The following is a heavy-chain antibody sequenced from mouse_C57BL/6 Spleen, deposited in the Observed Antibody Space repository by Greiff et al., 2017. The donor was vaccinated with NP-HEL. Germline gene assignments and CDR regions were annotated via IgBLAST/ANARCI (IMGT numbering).Heavy chain of an antibody. CDR2: IDPSDSYT. CDR3: ARTKGNYAMDY. CDR1: GYTFTSYW. V-gene: IGHV1-69*01. Sequence: VQLQQPGAELVMPGASVKLSCKASGYTFTSYWMHWVKQRPGQGLEWIGEIDPSDSYTNYNQKFKGKSTLTVDKSSSTAYMQLSILTSEDSAVYYCARTKGNYAMDYWGQGTSVTVSS. J-gene: IGHJ4*01.